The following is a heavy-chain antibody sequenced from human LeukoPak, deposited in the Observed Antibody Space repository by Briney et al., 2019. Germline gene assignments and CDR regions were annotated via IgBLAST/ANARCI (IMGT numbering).Heavy chain of an antibody. CDR1: GFTFSSYS. Sequence: GGSLRLSCAASGFTFSSYSMNWVRQAPGEGLEWVSYINSISSSIYYADSVKGRFTISRDNAKNSLYLQMNTLRAEDTAVYYCAREKDCSSTSCYSHYYGMDVWGQGTTVTVSS. CDR2: INSISSSI. D-gene: IGHD2-2*01. J-gene: IGHJ6*02. V-gene: IGHV3-48*04. CDR3: AREKDCSSTSCYSHYYGMDV.